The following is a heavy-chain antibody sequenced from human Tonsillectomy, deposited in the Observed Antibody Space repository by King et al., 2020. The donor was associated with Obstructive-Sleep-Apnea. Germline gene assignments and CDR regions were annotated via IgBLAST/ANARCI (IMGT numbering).Heavy chain of an antibody. Sequence: QLQESGPGLVKPSETLSLTCTVSGGSISSYYWSWIRQPPGKGLEWIGYIYYSGSTNYNPSLKSRVTISVDTSKNQFSLKLSSVTAADTAVYYCARDLITGTSYFDYRGQGTLVTVSS. CDR2: IYYSGST. D-gene: IGHD1/OR15-1a*01. J-gene: IGHJ4*02. CDR3: ARDLITGTSYFDY. V-gene: IGHV4-59*01. CDR1: GGSISSYY.